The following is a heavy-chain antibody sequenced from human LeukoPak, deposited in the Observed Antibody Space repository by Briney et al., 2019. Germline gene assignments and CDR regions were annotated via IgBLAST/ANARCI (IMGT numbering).Heavy chain of an antibody. Sequence: PGGSLRLSCAASGFTFSSYSMNWVRQAPGKGLEWVSYISSSSSTIYYADSVKGRFTISRDNAKNSLYLQMNSLRAEDTAVYYCARDSDGYKSGAFDIWGQGTMVTVSS. D-gene: IGHD5-24*01. J-gene: IGHJ3*02. CDR1: GFTFSSYS. CDR2: ISSSSSTI. V-gene: IGHV3-48*04. CDR3: ARDSDGYKSGAFDI.